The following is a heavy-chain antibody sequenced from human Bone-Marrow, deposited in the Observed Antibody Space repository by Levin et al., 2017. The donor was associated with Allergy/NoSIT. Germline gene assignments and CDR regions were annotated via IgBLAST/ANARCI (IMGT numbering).Heavy chain of an antibody. J-gene: IGHJ4*02. CDR3: ARAYYGLWTGYYYDH. Sequence: GESLKISCTASGFAFSTYWMHWVRQVPGKGLAWVSRISSDGTKTDYAGSVRGRFTISRDNAKNTLYLQMASLRAEHTAVYYCARAYYGLWTGYYYDHWGPGSLVTVSS. V-gene: IGHV3-74*01. D-gene: IGHD3/OR15-3a*01. CDR2: ISSDGTKT. CDR1: GFAFSTYW.